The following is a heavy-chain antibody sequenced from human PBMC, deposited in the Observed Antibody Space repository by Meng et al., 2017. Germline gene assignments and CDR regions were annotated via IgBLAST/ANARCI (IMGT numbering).Heavy chain of an antibody. D-gene: IGHD1-14*01. CDR2: IYYSGST. CDR3: ARDLFPDRRPYYFDY. J-gene: IGHJ4*02. V-gene: IGHV4-39*07. CDR1: GGSISSSSYH. Sequence: GSLRLSCTVSGGSISSSSYHWGWIRQPPGKGLEWIGSIYYSGSTYYNPSLKSRVTISVDTSKNQFSLKLSSVTAADTAVYYCARDLFPDRRPYYFDYWGQGTLVTVSS.